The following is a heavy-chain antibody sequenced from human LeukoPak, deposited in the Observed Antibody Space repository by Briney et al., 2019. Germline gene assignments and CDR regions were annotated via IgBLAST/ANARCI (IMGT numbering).Heavy chain of an antibody. CDR3: ARGAGYYDFWSGYYPTYFDY. V-gene: IGHV1-2*02. CDR1: GYTFTGYY. J-gene: IGHJ4*02. CDR2: INPNSGGT. D-gene: IGHD3-3*01. Sequence: ASVKVSCKASGYTFTGYYMHWVRQAPGQGLEWMGWINPNSGGTNYARKFQGRVTMTRDTSISTAYMELSRLRSDDTAVYYCARGAGYYDFWSGYYPTYFDYWGQGTLVTVSS.